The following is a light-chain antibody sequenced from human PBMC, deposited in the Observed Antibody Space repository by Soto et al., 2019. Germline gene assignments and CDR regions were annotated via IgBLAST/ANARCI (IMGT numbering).Light chain of an antibody. Sequence: EIVLTQSPATLSLSPGDRATLSCRASPSVPNFLAWYQQKPGQAPRLLIYGAFNRATGIPARFSGSGSGTEFTLTISSLQSEDFAVYYCQQYNNWPLTFGGGTKVDIK. CDR1: PSVPNF. V-gene: IGKV3D-15*01. J-gene: IGKJ4*01. CDR3: QQYNNWPLT. CDR2: GAF.